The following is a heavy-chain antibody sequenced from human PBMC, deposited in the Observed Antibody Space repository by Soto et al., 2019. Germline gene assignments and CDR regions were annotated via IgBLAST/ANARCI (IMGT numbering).Heavy chain of an antibody. Sequence: GGSLRLSCAASGFTFSSYGMHWVRQAPGKGLEWVAVIWYDGSNKYYADSVKGRFTISRDNSKNTLYLQMNSLRAEDTAVYYCPRPSQQLVGGYYYYYGMDVWRQGTTVTVSS. CDR3: PRPSQQLVGGYYYYYGMDV. CDR2: IWYDGSNK. D-gene: IGHD6-6*01. V-gene: IGHV3-33*01. J-gene: IGHJ6*02. CDR1: GFTFSSYG.